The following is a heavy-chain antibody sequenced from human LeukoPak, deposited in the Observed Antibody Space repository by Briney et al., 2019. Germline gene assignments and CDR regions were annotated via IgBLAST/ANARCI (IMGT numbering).Heavy chain of an antibody. J-gene: IGHJ4*02. D-gene: IGHD3-22*01. CDR2: MYLSGTT. CDR3: AGLVGRYSSGLYYYYFDY. CDR1: GDSINSLDL. Sequence: SETLSLTCTVSGDSINSLDLWSWVRPPPGKGLEWIGEMYLSGTTHSNPSVKSRVTISIDKSKNQFFLNLSSVTAADTAVYYCAGLVGRYSSGLYYYYFDYWGQGNLVTVSS. V-gene: IGHV4-4*02.